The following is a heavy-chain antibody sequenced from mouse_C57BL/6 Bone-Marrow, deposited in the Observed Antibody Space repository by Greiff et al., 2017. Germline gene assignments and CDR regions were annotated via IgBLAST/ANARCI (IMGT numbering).Heavy chain of an antibody. CDR1: GFTFSDYG. V-gene: IGHV5-17*01. D-gene: IGHD2-4*01. J-gene: IGHJ3*01. CDR2: ISSGSSTI. CDR3: ARHYDVGFAY. Sequence: DVKLVESGGGLVKPGGSLKLSCAASGFTFSDYGMHWVRQAPEKGLEWVAYISSGSSTIYYADTVKGRFTISRDNAKNTLFLQMTSLRSEDTAMYYCARHYDVGFAYWGQGTLVTVSA.